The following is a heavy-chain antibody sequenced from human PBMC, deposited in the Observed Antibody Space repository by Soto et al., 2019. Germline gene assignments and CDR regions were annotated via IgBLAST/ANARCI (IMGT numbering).Heavy chain of an antibody. V-gene: IGHV3-23*01. J-gene: IGHJ4*02. Sequence: EVQLLESGGGLVQPGGSLRLSCAASGFTFSSYAMSWVRQAPGKGLEWVSAISGSGGSTYYADSVKGRFTISRDNSKNTLYLQMNSLRAEDTAVYYCAKDPIVVVPAAILGSFDYWGQGTLVTVSS. CDR2: ISGSGGST. CDR1: GFTFSSYA. CDR3: AKDPIVVVPAAILGSFDY. D-gene: IGHD2-2*01.